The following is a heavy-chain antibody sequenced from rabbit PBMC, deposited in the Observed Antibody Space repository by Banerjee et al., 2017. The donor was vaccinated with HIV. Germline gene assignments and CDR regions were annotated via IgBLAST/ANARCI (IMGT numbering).Heavy chain of an antibody. J-gene: IGHJ4*01. Sequence: QEQLVESGGGLVTLGGSLKLTCKASGFDFSSYYMCWVRQAPGKGPEWIACIYAGSSDSTYYASWARGRFTISKTSSTTVTLQMTSLTAADTATWFCARAAGYAGYGWDLWGPGTLVTVS. CDR1: GFDFSSYY. CDR3: ARAAGYAGYGWDL. D-gene: IGHD7-1*01. V-gene: IGHV1S45*01. CDR2: IYAGSSDST.